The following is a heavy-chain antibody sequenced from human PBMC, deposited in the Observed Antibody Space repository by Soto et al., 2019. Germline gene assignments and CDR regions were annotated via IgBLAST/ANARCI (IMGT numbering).Heavy chain of an antibody. Sequence: PSETLSLTCTVSVGSISSSNYYWGWIRQPPGKGLVWVSGINSDGSSTTYADSVKGRFTISRDNAKNTLYLQMNSLRAEDTAVYYCARGKGISSWYVSDYWGQGTLVTVSS. CDR3: ARGKGISSWYVSDY. V-gene: IGHV3-74*01. J-gene: IGHJ4*02. CDR2: INSDGSST. D-gene: IGHD6-13*01. CDR1: VGSISSSNYY.